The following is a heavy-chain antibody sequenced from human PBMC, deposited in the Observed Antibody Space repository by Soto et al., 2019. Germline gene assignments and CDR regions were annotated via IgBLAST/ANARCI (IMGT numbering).Heavy chain of an antibody. CDR3: ARARANSWYDFDS. CDR1: HGSLSPHY. J-gene: IGHJ4*02. V-gene: IGHV4-4*07. CDR2: VFSSGIT. D-gene: IGHD6-13*01. Sequence: QVQLRESGPGLVKSSETLSLTCTVSHGSLSPHYWSWIRQPAGKGLEWVGSVFSSGITKYNPALRSRVTMSVETSTNLFSLNLTSVTAADTAIYYCARARANSWYDFDSWGRGVPVTVSS.